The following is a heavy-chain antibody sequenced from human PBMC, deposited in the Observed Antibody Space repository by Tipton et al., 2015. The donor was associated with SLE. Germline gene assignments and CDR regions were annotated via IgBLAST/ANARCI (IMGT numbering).Heavy chain of an antibody. V-gene: IGHV3-23*01. CDR3: VKGPLTE. D-gene: IGHD3-9*01. CDR2: INSNGVTE. CDR1: GFTFSDFG. J-gene: IGHJ4*02. Sequence: GSLRLSCAASGFTFSDFGMNWVRQAPEKGLEWVALINSNGVTESYADSMRGRFAISRDNSKNTLYLQMKSLRADDTAIYYCVKGPLTEWGQGTLVRVSA.